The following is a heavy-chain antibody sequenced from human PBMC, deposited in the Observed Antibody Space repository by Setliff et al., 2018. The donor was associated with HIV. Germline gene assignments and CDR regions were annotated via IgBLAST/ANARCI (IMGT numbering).Heavy chain of an antibody. J-gene: IGHJ3*02. CDR3: ARDVAAPAAIEGAFDI. CDR1: GFTFSSYS. Sequence: GGSLRLSCAASGFTFSSYSMNWVRQAPGKGLEWVSSISSSSSYIYYADSVKGRFTISRDNTKNSLYLQLNSLRAEDTAVYYCARDVAAPAAIEGAFDIWGQGTMVTVSS. D-gene: IGHD2-2*02. V-gene: IGHV3-21*01. CDR2: ISSSSSYI.